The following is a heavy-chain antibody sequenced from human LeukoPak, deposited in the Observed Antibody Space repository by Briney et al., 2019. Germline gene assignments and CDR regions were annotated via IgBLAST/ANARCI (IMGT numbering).Heavy chain of an antibody. Sequence: GGSPRLSCSASGFTFSSYAIHWVRQAPGKGLEYPSAISSSGDRTYYADTVKGRFTFSRDNSKTTQYRQMTSRRAADTPVYYCVKLNYDFLSGSRDVDYWGQGTLVSVSS. CDR2: ISSSGDRT. V-gene: IGHV3-64D*09. J-gene: IGHJ4*02. CDR1: GFTFSSYA. CDR3: VKLNYDFLSGSRDVDY. D-gene: IGHD3-3*01.